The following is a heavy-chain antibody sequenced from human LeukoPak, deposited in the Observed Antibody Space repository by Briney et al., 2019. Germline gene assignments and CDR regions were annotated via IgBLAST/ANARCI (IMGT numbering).Heavy chain of an antibody. J-gene: IGHJ5*02. D-gene: IGHD3-10*01. Sequence: SETLSLTCTVSGDSISSYYCSWIRQPPGKGLEWIGYIYYSGSTSYNPSLKSRVTISLDTSKNQFSLKLSSVTAADTAVYYCARGGYYGSGNDFRFDPWGQGTLVTVSS. CDR3: ARGGYYGSGNDFRFDP. CDR1: GDSISSYY. V-gene: IGHV4-59*01. CDR2: IYYSGST.